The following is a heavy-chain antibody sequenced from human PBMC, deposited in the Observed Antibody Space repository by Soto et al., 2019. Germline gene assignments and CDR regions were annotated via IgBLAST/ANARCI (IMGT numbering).Heavy chain of an antibody. CDR1: GGSLRGYY. Sequence: SETLSLSCAVYGGSLRGYYWSWIRQPPGKGLEWIGEINHSGSTNYNPSLKSRVTISVDTSKNQFSLKLSSVTAADTAVYYCARGLRFLEWLSGYYFDYWGQGTLVTVSS. V-gene: IGHV4-34*01. D-gene: IGHD3-3*01. CDR2: INHSGST. CDR3: ARGLRFLEWLSGYYFDY. J-gene: IGHJ4*02.